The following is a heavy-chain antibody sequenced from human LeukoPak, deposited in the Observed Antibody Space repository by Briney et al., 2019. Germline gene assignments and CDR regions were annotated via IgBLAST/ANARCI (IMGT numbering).Heavy chain of an antibody. CDR3: ARVLRYFDWSLYGPDAFDI. V-gene: IGHV1-8*01. Sequence: GASVKVSCKASGYTFTSYDINWVRQATGQGLEWMGWMNPNSGNTGYAQKFQGRVTMTRNTSISTAYMELSSLRSEDTAVYYCARVLRYFDWSLYGPDAFDIWGQGTMVTVSS. CDR2: MNPNSGNT. J-gene: IGHJ3*02. CDR1: GYTFTSYD. D-gene: IGHD3-9*01.